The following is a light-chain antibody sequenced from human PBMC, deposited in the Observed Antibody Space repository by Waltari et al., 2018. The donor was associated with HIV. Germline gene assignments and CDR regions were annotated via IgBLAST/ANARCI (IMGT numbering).Light chain of an antibody. CDR2: RNN. Sequence: QSVLTQPPSASGTPGQRVTISCSGSSSNIGSNTVNWYQQLPGTAPKLHICRNNPRPSGVPDQCSVAKSGSSASLANSGPQSEDEADYYRAAWDGSLNGRVVFGGGTKLTVL. V-gene: IGLV1-44*01. CDR1: SSNIGSNT. CDR3: AAWDGSLNGRVV. J-gene: IGLJ2*01.